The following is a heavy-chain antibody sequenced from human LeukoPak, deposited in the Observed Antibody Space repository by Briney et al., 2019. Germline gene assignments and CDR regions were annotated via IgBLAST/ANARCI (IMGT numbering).Heavy chain of an antibody. CDR2: MNPNSGST. CDR1: GYDFNTFD. D-gene: IGHD6-19*01. V-gene: IGHV1-8*02. J-gene: IGHJ4*02. CDR3: ARVRRASYGWYFFDN. Sequence: ASVKVSCKASGYDFNTFDINWVRQATGQGLEWMGWMNPNSGSTGYAQKFQGRVTMSRNTSMSTAYMELTSLRSEDTAVYWCARVRRASYGWYFFDNWGQGSLLTVSS.